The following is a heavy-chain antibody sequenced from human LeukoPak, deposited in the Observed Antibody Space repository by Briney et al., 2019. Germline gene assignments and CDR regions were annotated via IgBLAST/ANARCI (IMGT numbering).Heavy chain of an antibody. CDR3: ARIIVRNWFDP. J-gene: IGHJ5*02. CDR1: GGSISSRPYS. CDR2: FYYSGST. Sequence: SETLSLTCTVSGGSISSRPYSWGWIRQPPGKGLEWLGSFYYSGSTYYKPSLKSRVTISVDTSKNQFSLKLSSETAADTAVYYCARIIVRNWFDPWGQGTLVTVSS. V-gene: IGHV4-39*01. D-gene: IGHD2-15*01.